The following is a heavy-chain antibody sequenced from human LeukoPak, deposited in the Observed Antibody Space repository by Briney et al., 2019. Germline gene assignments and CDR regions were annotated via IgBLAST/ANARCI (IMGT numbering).Heavy chain of an antibody. CDR2: INPNSGGT. V-gene: IGHV1-2*02. D-gene: IGHD1-1*01. J-gene: IGHJ4*02. CDR1: GYTFTGYY. CDR3: ARDLERPLDYFDY. Sequence: ASVKVSCKTSGYTFTGYYMHWVRQAPGQGLEWMGWINPNSGGTNYAQKFQGRVIMTRDTSISTAYMELSRLRSDDTAVYYCARDLERPLDYFDYWGQGTLVTVSS.